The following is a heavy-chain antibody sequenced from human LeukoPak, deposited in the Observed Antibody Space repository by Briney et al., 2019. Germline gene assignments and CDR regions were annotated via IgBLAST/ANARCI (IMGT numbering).Heavy chain of an antibody. CDR3: ARSSSGRLDY. J-gene: IGHJ4*02. V-gene: IGHV4-34*01. Sequence: PSETLSLTCAVYGGSFSGYYWSWIRQRPGKGLEWIGEINHSGGTNYNPSLKSRVTISVDTSKNQFSLKLSSVTAADTAVYYCARSSSGRLDYWGQGTLVTVSS. CDR2: INHSGGT. D-gene: IGHD1-26*01. CDR1: GGSFSGYY.